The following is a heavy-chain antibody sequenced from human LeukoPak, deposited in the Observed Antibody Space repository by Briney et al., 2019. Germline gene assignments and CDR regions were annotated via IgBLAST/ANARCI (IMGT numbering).Heavy chain of an antibody. D-gene: IGHD3-10*02. Sequence: SQTLSLTCAVSGGSISSGGYSWSWIRQPPGKGLEWIGYIYHSGSTYYNPSLKSRVTISVDRSKNQFSLKLSSVTAADTAVYYWAREEHCSGLGRWFGPRGQGTLVTVSS. CDR2: IYHSGST. CDR3: AREEHCSGLGRWFGP. CDR1: GGSISSGGYS. V-gene: IGHV4-30-2*01. J-gene: IGHJ5*01.